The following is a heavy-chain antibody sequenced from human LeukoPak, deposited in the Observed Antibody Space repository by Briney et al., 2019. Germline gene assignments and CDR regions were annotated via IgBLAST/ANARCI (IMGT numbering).Heavy chain of an antibody. CDR3: ASVVAPIYYYYYGMDV. J-gene: IGHJ6*02. Sequence: ASVKVSCKASGYTFTGYYMHWVRQAPGQGLEWMGWINPNSGGTNSAQKFQGRVTMTRDTSISTAYMELSRLRSDDTAVYYCASVVAPIYYYYYGMDVWGQGTTVTVSS. D-gene: IGHD2-2*01. CDR2: INPNSGGT. CDR1: GYTFTGYY. V-gene: IGHV1-2*02.